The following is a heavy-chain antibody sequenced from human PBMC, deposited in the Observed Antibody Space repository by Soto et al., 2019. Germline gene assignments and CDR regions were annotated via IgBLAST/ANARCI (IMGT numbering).Heavy chain of an antibody. J-gene: IGHJ4*01. D-gene: IGHD3-22*01. CDR3: APLSWHYDGCCYHFDY. V-gene: IGHV3-23*01. CDR1: GFSFSNYA. CDR2: ISGSGDDA. Sequence: EVQLLESGGGLVQPGGSLRLSCAASGFSFSNYAMSWVRQAPAKGLEWVSGISGSGDDAYFADSVKGRFTISRDNSKNTLYLQINSLRVEDTAVYYCAPLSWHYDGCCYHFDYWGHGTLVSVSS.